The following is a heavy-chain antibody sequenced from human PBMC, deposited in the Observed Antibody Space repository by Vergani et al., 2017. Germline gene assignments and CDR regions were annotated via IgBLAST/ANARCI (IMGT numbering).Heavy chain of an antibody. CDR3: ARASLRALVGYYYYMDV. D-gene: IGHD3-16*02. CDR1: GDSITNGGFS. V-gene: IGHV4-30-2*01. CDR2: IFPSGNT. J-gene: IGHJ6*03. Sequence: QLQLQESGSGLVKPSQTLSLTCAVSGDSITNGGFSWNWIRQPPGKGPEWIGYIFPSGNTDYNPSLKNRVSISLDKSKNQFSLWVNSVTAADTAVYFCARASLRALVGYYYYMDVWGKGKTVVVSS.